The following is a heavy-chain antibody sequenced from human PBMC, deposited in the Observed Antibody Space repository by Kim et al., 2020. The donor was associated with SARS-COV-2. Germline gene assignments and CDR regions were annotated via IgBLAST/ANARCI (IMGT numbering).Heavy chain of an antibody. CDR2: GST. D-gene: IGHD2-2*01. V-gene: IGHV4-59*09. Sequence: GSTNDTPALKSRVTISVDTSKNQFSLKLSSVTAADTAVYYCAGGDQNFDYWGQGTLVTVSS. J-gene: IGHJ4*02. CDR3: AGGDQNFDY.